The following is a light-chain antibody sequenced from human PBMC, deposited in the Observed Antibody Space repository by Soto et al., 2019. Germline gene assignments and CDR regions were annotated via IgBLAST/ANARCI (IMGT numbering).Light chain of an antibody. Sequence: DIQMTQSPSSLSASVGDRVTITCRASLGISNYLAWYQQKPGKIPKLLIYPASTLQSGVPSRFSGSGSGTDFTLTISSLQPEDVATYYGQKYNSAPFTFGPGTKVDIK. J-gene: IGKJ3*01. CDR1: LGISNY. CDR3: QKYNSAPFT. CDR2: PAS. V-gene: IGKV1-27*01.